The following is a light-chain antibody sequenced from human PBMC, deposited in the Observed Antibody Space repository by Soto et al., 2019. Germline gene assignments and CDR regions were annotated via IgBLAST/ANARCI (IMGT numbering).Light chain of an antibody. V-gene: IGKV3-20*01. CDR3: HHYGSSLPDT. CDR1: QIISSNF. CDR2: SAS. J-gene: IGKJ2*01. Sequence: VLTQSPGPLSFSPGERGPLSCRASQIISSNFLAGNQQKPGRPPSPLIFSASKRATGIPDRFSGSASGTDSFNDSGSGTDFTLTISRLEPEDFAVYYCHHYGSSLPDTFGQGTKLEIK.